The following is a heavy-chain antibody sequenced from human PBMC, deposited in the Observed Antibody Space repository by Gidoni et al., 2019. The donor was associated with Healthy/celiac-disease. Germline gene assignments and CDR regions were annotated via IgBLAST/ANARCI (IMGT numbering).Heavy chain of an antibody. V-gene: IGHV4-34*01. Sequence: QVQLQQWGAGLLKPSQTLSLPCAVYGGSFSGYYGSWSRQPPGKGLEWIGEINHSGSTNYNPSLKSRVTISVDTSKNQFSLKLSSVTAADTAVYYCAIRRHPRRYYFDYWGQGTLVTVSS. CDR3: AIRRHPRRYYFDY. CDR1: GGSFSGYY. D-gene: IGHD4-17*01. J-gene: IGHJ4*02. CDR2: INHSGST.